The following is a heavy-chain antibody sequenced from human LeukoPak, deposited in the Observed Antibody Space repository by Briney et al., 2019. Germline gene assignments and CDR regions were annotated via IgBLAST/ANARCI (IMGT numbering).Heavy chain of an antibody. CDR1: GGSISSGGYS. D-gene: IGHD6-19*01. CDR3: ARGRSAWWGVFDF. J-gene: IGHJ3*01. CDR2: IYYSGST. V-gene: IGHV4-30-4*07. Sequence: PSQTLSLTCAVSGGSISSGGYSWSWIRQPPGKGLEWIGYIYYSGSTYYNPSLKSRVTISVDTSKNQFSLKLSSVTAADTAVYYCARGRSAWWGVFDFWGQGKTVTVSS.